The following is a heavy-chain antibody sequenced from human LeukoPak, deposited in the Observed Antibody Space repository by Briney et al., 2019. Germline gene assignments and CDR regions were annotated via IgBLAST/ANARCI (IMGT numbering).Heavy chain of an antibody. D-gene: IGHD3-3*01. J-gene: IGHJ4*02. CDR2: ISSEGSSI. CDR3: ARDGGFYRDY. CDR1: GFTFSSYW. V-gene: IGHV3-74*01. Sequence: GGSLRLTCAASGFTFSSYWMHWVRQAPGKGLVWVSRISSEGSSISYADSVKGRFTISRDNAKNTLYLQMNSLRAEDTAVYYCARDGGFYRDYWGQGTLVTVSS.